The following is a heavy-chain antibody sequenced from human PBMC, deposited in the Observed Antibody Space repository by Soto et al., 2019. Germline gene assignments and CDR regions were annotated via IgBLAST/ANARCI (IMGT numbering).Heavy chain of an antibody. CDR3: ARGDWFDP. CDR2: IYYSGST. V-gene: IGHV4-39*01. J-gene: IGHJ5*02. CDR1: GGSISSSSYY. Sequence: SETLSLTCTVSGGSISSSSYYWGWIRQPPGKGLEWIGSIYYSGSTYYNPSLKSRVTISVDTSKNQFSLKLSSVTAADTAVYYCARGDWFDPWGQGTLVTVSS.